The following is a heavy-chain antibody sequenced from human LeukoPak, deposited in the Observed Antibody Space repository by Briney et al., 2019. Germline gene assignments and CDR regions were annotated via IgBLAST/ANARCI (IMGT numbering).Heavy chain of an antibody. D-gene: IGHD6-13*01. V-gene: IGHV4-34*01. CDR2: INHSGST. Sequence: SETLSLTCAVYGGSFSGYYWSWIRQPPGKGLEWIGEINHSGSTNYNPSLKSRVTISVDTSKSQFSLKLSSVAAADTAVYYCARYAPGYSSSWYGVEAFDIWGQGTMVTVSS. CDR1: GGSFSGYY. CDR3: ARYAPGYSSSWYGVEAFDI. J-gene: IGHJ3*02.